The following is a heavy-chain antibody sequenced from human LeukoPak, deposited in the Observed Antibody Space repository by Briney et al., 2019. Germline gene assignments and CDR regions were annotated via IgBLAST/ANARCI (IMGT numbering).Heavy chain of an antibody. CDR3: ARSAIYYDFWSGSASPYFDY. CDR2: IYTSGST. Sequence: SETLSLTCTVSGGSISSYYWSWIRQPPGKGLEWIGYIYTSGSTNYNPSLKSRVTISVDTSKNQFSLKLSSVTAADTAVYYCARSAIYYDFWSGSASPYFDYWGQGTLVTVSS. D-gene: IGHD3-3*01. J-gene: IGHJ4*02. V-gene: IGHV4-4*09. CDR1: GGSISSYY.